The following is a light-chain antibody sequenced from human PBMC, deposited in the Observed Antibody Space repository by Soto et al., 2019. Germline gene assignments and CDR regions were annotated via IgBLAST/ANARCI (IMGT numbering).Light chain of an antibody. CDR2: AAS. Sequence: DIQMTQSPSSLSASVEDRVIITCRASQSISNHLNWYQQKPGKAPKLLIFAASSLQSGVPSRFSGSRSGPDFTLTINRVEPEDVAVYYCQQYNNWPRTLGQGTKVDIK. V-gene: IGKV1-39*01. J-gene: IGKJ1*01. CDR3: QQYNNWPRT. CDR1: QSISNH.